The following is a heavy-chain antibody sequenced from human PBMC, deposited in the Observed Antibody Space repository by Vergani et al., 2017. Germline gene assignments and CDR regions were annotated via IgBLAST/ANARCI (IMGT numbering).Heavy chain of an antibody. CDR1: GFTFSSYA. D-gene: IGHD3-16*01. CDR2: ISGSGGST. CDR3: TRDRLDDSYAYFDY. J-gene: IGHJ4*02. Sequence: EVQLLESRGGLVQPGGSLRLSCAASGFTFSSYAMSWVRQAPGKGLEWVSTISGSGGSTYYADSVKGRFTISRDNSKNTLYLQMSSLKAEDTAVYYCTRDRLDDSYAYFDYWGQGTLVTVSP. V-gene: IGHV3-23*01.